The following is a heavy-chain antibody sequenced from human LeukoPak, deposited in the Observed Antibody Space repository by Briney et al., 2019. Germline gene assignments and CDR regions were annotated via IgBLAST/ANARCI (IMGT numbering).Heavy chain of an antibody. Sequence: ASVKVSCKASGGTFSSYAISWVRQAPGQGLEWMGRIIPILGIANYAQKFQGRVTITADKSTSTAYMELSSLRSEDTAVYYCARPIRDTRAFDIWGQGTMVTVSS. D-gene: IGHD2-21*01. CDR3: ARPIRDTRAFDI. V-gene: IGHV1-69*04. CDR1: GGTFSSYA. J-gene: IGHJ3*02. CDR2: IIPILGIA.